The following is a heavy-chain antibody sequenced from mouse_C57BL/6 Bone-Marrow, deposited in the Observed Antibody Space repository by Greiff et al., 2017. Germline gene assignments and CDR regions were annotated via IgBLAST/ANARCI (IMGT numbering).Heavy chain of an antibody. CDR2: IYPGSGST. J-gene: IGHJ2*01. CDR3: ARYDYDGTDFGY. V-gene: IGHV1-55*01. CDR1: GYTFTSYW. D-gene: IGHD2-4*01. Sequence: VQLQQPGAELVKPGASVKMSCKASGYTFTSYWITWVKQRPGQGLEWIGDIYPGSGSTNYNEKFKSKATLTVDTSSSTAYMQLSSLTSEDSAVYYCARYDYDGTDFGYWGQGTTLTVSS.